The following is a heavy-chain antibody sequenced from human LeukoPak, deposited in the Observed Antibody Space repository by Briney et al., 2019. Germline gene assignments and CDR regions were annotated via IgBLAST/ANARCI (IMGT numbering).Heavy chain of an antibody. CDR3: ARAQGWLQLTRFDY. Sequence: PGGSLRLSCAASGFTFSSYAMSWVRQAPGKGLEWVSAISGSGGSTYYADSAKGRFTISRDNAKNSLYLQMNSLRAEDTAVYYCARAQGWLQLTRFDYWGQGTLVTVSS. CDR1: GFTFSSYA. J-gene: IGHJ4*02. D-gene: IGHD5-24*01. V-gene: IGHV3-23*01. CDR2: ISGSGGST.